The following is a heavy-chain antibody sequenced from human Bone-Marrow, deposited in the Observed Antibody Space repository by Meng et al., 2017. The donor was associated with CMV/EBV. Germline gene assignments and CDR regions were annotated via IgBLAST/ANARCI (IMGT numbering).Heavy chain of an antibody. V-gene: IGHV3-21*01. D-gene: IGHD2-2*01. CDR1: GFTFSSYS. J-gene: IGHJ6*02. CDR3: VRGCSTSCYYGMDV. Sequence: GESLKLSCAASGFTFSSYSMNWVRQAPGKGLEWVSSISSSSSYIYYADSVKGRFTISRDNAKKSLYLQMKSLRAEDTAVYYCVRGCSTSCYYGMDVWGQGTTVTVSS. CDR2: ISSSSSYI.